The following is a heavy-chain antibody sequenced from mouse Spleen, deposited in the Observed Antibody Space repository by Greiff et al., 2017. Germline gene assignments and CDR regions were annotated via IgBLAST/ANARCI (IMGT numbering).Heavy chain of an antibody. D-gene: IGHD1-1*01. CDR1: GYTFTSYW. CDR3: ARLGYYGSSFYYFDY. V-gene: IGHV1-69*01. J-gene: IGHJ2*01. CDR2: IDPSDSYT. Sequence: QVQLQQPGAELVMPGASVKLSCKASGYTFTSYWMHWVKQRPGQGLEWIGEIDPSDSYTNYNQKFKGKATLTVDKSSSTAYMQLSSLTSEDSAVDYWARLGYYGSSFYYFDYWGQGTTLTVSA.